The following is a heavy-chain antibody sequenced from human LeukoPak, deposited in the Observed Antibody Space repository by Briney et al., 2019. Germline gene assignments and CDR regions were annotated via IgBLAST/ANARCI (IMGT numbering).Heavy chain of an antibody. CDR1: GYTFTSYD. Sequence: GASVKVSXKASGYTFTSYDINWVRQATGQGLEWMGWMNPNSGNTGYAQRFQGRVTMTRNTSISTAYMELSSLRSEDTAVYYCARAPYYDSSGTSTFWGQGTMVTVSS. CDR2: MNPNSGNT. D-gene: IGHD3-22*01. CDR3: ARAPYYDSSGTSTF. J-gene: IGHJ3*01. V-gene: IGHV1-8*01.